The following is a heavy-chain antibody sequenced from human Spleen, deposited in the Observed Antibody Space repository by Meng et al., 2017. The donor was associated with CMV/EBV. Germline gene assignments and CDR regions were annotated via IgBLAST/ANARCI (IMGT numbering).Heavy chain of an antibody. CDR3: AKDGHRVLRYFDWSLGY. V-gene: IGHV1-69*04. J-gene: IGHJ4*02. CDR1: GGAFSDYT. CDR2: IIPILGIA. Sequence: SVKVSCKASGGAFSDYTISWVRQAPGQGLEWMGRIIPILGIATYAQKFQGRVTITADKSTSTAYMELSSLRSEDTAVYYCAKDGHRVLRYFDWSLGYWGQGTLVTVSS. D-gene: IGHD3-9*01.